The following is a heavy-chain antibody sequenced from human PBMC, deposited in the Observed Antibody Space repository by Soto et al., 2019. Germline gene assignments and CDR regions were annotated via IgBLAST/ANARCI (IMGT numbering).Heavy chain of an antibody. Sequence: TSETLSLTCTVSGGSISSYYWSWIRQHAGEGLEWIGRISTSGSTNYNPSLKSRVTMSVDTSKNPFSLKLSSVTAADTAVYYCARDIVSSADYAHSSSWYVDYWGLGILVTVSS. J-gene: IGHJ4*02. CDR2: ISTSGST. CDR3: ARDIVSSADYAHSSSWYVDY. D-gene: IGHD6-13*01. V-gene: IGHV4-4*07. CDR1: GGSISSYY.